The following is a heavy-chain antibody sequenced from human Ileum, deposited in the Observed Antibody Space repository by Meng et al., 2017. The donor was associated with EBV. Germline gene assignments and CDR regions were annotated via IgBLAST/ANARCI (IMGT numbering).Heavy chain of an antibody. CDR2: ITSSGGII. CDR3: ASARGSWFDP. V-gene: IGHV3-11*01. CDR1: GFTFSDYY. Sequence: QVQLVGSGGGLVKTGGSLRLSCAASGFTFSDYYMSWIRQAPGKGLEWVSYITSSGGIIYYADSVKGRFTISRDNAKKSLYLQMNSLRAEDTAVYYCASARGSWFDPWGQGTLVTVSS. J-gene: IGHJ5*02. D-gene: IGHD1-26*01.